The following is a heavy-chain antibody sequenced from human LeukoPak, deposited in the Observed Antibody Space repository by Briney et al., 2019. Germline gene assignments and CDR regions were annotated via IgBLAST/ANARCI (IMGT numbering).Heavy chain of an antibody. D-gene: IGHD3-10*01. Sequence: GESLKISCKGSGYSFTSYWIGWVRQMPGKGLEWMGIIYPGDSDTRYSPSFQGQVTISADKSISTAYLQWSSLKASDTAMYYCARQTDPGGFYYGMDVWGQGTTVTVSS. CDR2: IYPGDSDT. V-gene: IGHV5-51*01. J-gene: IGHJ6*02. CDR3: ARQTDPGGFYYGMDV. CDR1: GYSFTSYW.